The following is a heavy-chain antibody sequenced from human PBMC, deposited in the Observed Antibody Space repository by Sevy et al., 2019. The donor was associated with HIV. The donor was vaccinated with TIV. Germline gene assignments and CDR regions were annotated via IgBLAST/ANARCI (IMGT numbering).Heavy chain of an antibody. CDR3: ARVDANYDKGFDP. Sequence: GGSLRLSCEASGFTFSSYAMNWVRQAPGKGLEWVSCISSSGTTIKYADSVKGRFTISRDNAKNSLYMQMNSLRAEDTAVYYCARVDANYDKGFDPWGQGTLVTVSS. D-gene: IGHD3-22*01. CDR1: GFTFSSYA. CDR2: ISSSGTTI. J-gene: IGHJ5*02. V-gene: IGHV3-48*03.